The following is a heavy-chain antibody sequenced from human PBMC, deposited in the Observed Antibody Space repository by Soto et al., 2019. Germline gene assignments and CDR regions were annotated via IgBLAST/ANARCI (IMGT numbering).Heavy chain of an antibody. CDR1: GYTFTSYG. CDR3: ARVEDGSGIGGMDV. CDR2: ISAYNGNT. D-gene: IGHD3-10*01. V-gene: IGHV1-18*01. J-gene: IGHJ6*02. Sequence: QVQLVQSGAEVKKPGASVKVSCKASGYTFTSYGISWVRQAPGQGLEWMGWISAYNGNTSYGQKLQGRATMTTNPSTSTAYMELRSLRSDDTAVYYCARVEDGSGIGGMDVWGQGTTVTVCS.